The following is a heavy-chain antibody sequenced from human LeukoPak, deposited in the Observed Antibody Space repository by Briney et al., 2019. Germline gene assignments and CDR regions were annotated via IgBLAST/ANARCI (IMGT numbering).Heavy chain of an antibody. V-gene: IGHV4-39*07. J-gene: IGHJ3*02. D-gene: IGHD3-22*01. CDR2: IYYSGST. Sequence: PSETLSLTCTVSGGSISSSSYYWGWIRQPPGKGLEWIGSIYYSGSTYYNPSLKSRVTISVDTSKNQFSLKLSSVTAADTAVYYCARVPWYYDSSGYLAFDIWGQGTMVTVSS. CDR1: GGSISSSSYY. CDR3: ARVPWYYDSSGYLAFDI.